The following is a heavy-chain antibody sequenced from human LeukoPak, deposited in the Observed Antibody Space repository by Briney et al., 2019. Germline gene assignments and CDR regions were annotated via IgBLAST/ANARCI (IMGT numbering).Heavy chain of an antibody. D-gene: IGHD3-10*01. Sequence: MSSQSLSLTCSVPGGSSIPYYCDCIRQPPGGGLEWIGSIYDTGNTNYSPSLKSRLTMSVDPSKNQFSLRLLSVTAAATAIYYCTRETSGSPVDYWGQGTLVTVSS. V-gene: IGHV4-59*01. CDR2: IYDTGNT. CDR3: TRETSGSPVDY. CDR1: GGSSIPYY. J-gene: IGHJ4*02.